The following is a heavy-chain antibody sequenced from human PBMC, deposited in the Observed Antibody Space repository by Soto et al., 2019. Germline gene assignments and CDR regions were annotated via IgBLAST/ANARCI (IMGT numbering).Heavy chain of an antibody. D-gene: IGHD3-16*01. Sequence: GGSLRLSCAASGFTFSSYAMSWVRQAPGKGLEWVSAISGSGGSTYYADSVKGRFTISRDNSKNTLYLQMNSLRAEDTAVYYCANFPGGDDDAFDIWGQGTMVTVSS. CDR3: ANFPGGDDDAFDI. V-gene: IGHV3-23*01. J-gene: IGHJ3*02. CDR2: ISGSGGST. CDR1: GFTFSSYA.